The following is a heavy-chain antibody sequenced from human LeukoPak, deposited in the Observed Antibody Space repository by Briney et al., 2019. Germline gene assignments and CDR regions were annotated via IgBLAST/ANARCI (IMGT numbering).Heavy chain of an antibody. CDR1: GYSFTSYW. J-gene: IGHJ4*02. Sequence: GESLQISCKGSGYSFTSYWIGWVRQLPGKGLEWMGIIYPGESDTRYSPSFQGQVTISADKSISTAYLQWSSLKASDTAMYYCARHPYYYDSSGYNYWGQGTLVTVSS. D-gene: IGHD3-22*01. CDR3: ARHPYYYDSSGYNY. V-gene: IGHV5-51*01. CDR2: IYPGESDT.